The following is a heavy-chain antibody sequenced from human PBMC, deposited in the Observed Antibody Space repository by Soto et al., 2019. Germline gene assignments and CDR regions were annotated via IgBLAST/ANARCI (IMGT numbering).Heavy chain of an antibody. CDR2: LSASGATT. D-gene: IGHD5-12*01. Sequence: PGWSLGLSCAACGFTFSIYAMALVRQAPGKGLEWVSALSASGATTYYADSVKGWFTISRDNSQNTLHLQVNSLRAEDTALYYCAKALRGGRGYMYYYYGLDVWGQGTTVTVSS. V-gene: IGHV3-23*01. CDR1: GFTFSIYA. CDR3: AKALRGGRGYMYYYYGLDV. J-gene: IGHJ6*02.